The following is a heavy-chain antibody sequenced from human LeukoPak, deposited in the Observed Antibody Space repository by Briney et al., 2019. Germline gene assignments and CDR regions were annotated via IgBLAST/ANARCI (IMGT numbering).Heavy chain of an antibody. Sequence: GGSLRLSCAASGFTFSSYWMSWVRQAPGKGLKWVANIKQDGSEKYYVDSVKGRFTISRDNAQNSLYLQMNSLRAEDTAIYYCATSTAAAGTDWGQGTLVTVSS. CDR1: GFTFSSYW. CDR2: IKQDGSEK. D-gene: IGHD6-13*01. J-gene: IGHJ4*02. V-gene: IGHV3-7*03. CDR3: ATSTAAAGTD.